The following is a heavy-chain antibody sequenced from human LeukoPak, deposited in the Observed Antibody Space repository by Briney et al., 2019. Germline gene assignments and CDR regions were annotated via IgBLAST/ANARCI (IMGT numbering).Heavy chain of an antibody. CDR1: GYSFTSYW. D-gene: IGHD7-27*01. V-gene: IGHV5-51*01. J-gene: IGHJ5*02. CDR2: IYPGDSDT. Sequence: GGSLKLSCKGSGYSFTSYWIGWVRQMPGKGLEWMGIIYPGDSDTRYSPSFQGQVTISADKSISTAYLQWSSLKASDTAMYYCARLDGSNWGSLSLDPWGQGTLVTVSS. CDR3: ARLDGSNWGSLSLDP.